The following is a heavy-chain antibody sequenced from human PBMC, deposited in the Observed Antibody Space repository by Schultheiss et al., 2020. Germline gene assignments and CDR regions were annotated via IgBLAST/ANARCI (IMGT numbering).Heavy chain of an antibody. D-gene: IGHD2-8*02. J-gene: IGHJ4*02. Sequence: SATLSLTCTVSGGSISSGGYYWSWIRQHPGKGLEWIGYIYYSGSTYYNPSLKSRVTISVDTSKNQFSLKLSSVTAADTAVYYCARGHSKVLGYWGQGTLVTVSS. CDR2: IYYSGST. V-gene: IGHV4-31*03. CDR3: ARGHSKVLGY. CDR1: GGSISSGGYY.